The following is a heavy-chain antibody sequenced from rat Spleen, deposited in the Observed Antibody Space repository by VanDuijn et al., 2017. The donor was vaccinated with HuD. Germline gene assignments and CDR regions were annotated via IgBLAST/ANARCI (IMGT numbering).Heavy chain of an antibody. CDR3: GAPDYFDY. CDR1: GFTFSNFD. V-gene: IGHV5-25*01. Sequence: EVQLVESGGGLVQPGRSLKLSCAVSGFTFSNFDMAWVRQAPTKGLEWVASIRSRGGSTYYPDSVKGRFTISRDNAKSTLYLQMNSLRSEDTATYYCGAPDYFDYWGQGVMVTVSS. D-gene: IGHD3-1*01. CDR2: IRSRGGST. J-gene: IGHJ2*01.